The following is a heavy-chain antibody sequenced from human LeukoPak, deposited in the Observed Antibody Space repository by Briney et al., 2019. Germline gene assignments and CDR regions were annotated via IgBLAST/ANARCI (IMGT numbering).Heavy chain of an antibody. CDR3: AKDDYSYYAMDV. J-gene: IGHJ6*02. V-gene: IGHV3-23*01. Sequence: GGSLRLSCAASGFTFSSYAMSWVRQAPGKGLEYVSAISSNGGSTYYADSVKGRFTISRDNSRNTLYLQMNSLRAEDTAIYYCAKDDYSYYAMDVWGRGTTVTVSS. CDR1: GFTFSSYA. CDR2: ISSNGGST.